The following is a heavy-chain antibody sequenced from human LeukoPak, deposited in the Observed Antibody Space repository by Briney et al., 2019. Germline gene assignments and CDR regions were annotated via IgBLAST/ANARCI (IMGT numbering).Heavy chain of an antibody. J-gene: IGHJ4*02. D-gene: IGHD3-22*01. CDR3: AKTCFDTSAYHLYFFDS. Sequence: PGASLRLSCAASGFTFSHFGIHWVRQAPGKGLEWLALISFDGHNEYYADSVKGRFTISRDNSKNTLYLQMTSLRPDDTAVYYCAKTCFDTSAYHLYFFDSWGQGIPVIVSS. CDR1: GFTFSHFG. V-gene: IGHV3-30*18. CDR2: ISFDGHNE.